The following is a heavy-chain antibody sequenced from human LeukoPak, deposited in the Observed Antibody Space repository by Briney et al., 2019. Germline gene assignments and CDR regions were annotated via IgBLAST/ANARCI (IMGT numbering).Heavy chain of an antibody. CDR3: AKPPGGSGDYFDY. J-gene: IGHJ4*02. CDR1: EVTFNNYG. CDR2: IRYDGINK. Sequence: GGSLRLSCAASEVTFNNYGIHWVRQVPGKGLELVTFIRYDGINKYYADSVKGRFTISRDNSKNTVYLQMNSLRDEDTAMYYCAKPPGGSGDYFDYWGQGTLVTVSS. D-gene: IGHD3-10*01. V-gene: IGHV3-30*02.